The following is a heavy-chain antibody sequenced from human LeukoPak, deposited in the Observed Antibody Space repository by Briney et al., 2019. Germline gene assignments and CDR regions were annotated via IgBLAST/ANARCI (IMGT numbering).Heavy chain of an antibody. D-gene: IGHD6-6*01. J-gene: IGHJ4*02. Sequence: PGGSLRLSCAASGYTFTRYYMHWVRQAPGQGLEWMGIINPSGGSTSYAQKFQGRVTMTRDTSTSTVYMGLSSLRSEDTAVYYCARAIAALGYWGQGTLVTVSS. CDR3: ARAIAALGY. V-gene: IGHV1-46*01. CDR2: INPSGGST. CDR1: GYTFTRYY.